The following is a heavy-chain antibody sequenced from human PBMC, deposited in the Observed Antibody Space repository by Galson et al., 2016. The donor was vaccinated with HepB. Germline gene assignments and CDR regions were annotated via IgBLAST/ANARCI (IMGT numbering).Heavy chain of an antibody. CDR3: ARDQTPVFQAFDI. V-gene: IGHV1-46*01. CDR2: INPSGGST. D-gene: IGHD3-10*02. Sequence: SVKVSCKASGYTFTSYYMHWVRQAPGQGLEWMGIINPSGGSTSYAQKFQGRVTMTRDTSTSTVYMELSSLRSEDAAVYYCARDQTPVFQAFDIWGQWTMVTVSS. CDR1: GYTFTSYY. J-gene: IGHJ3*02.